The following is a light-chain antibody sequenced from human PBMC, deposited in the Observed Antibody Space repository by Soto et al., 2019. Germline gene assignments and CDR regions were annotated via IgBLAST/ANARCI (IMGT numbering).Light chain of an antibody. CDR2: DDN. J-gene: IGLJ1*01. CDR1: SGSIASNS. CDR3: QCYHSSKGV. Sequence: NFLLTQPHSVSESPGKTVTISCTRSSGSIASNSVQWYQQRPGSAPTTVIYDDNQRPSGVPDRFSGSIDSSSTSASLTISGLKTEDEADYYRQCYHSSKGVFGTGTK. V-gene: IGLV6-57*04.